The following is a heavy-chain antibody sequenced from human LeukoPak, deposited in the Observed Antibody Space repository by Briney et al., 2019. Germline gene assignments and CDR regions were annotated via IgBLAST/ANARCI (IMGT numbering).Heavy chain of an antibody. Sequence: GGSLRLSCAASGFTFSSYAMGWVRQAPGKGLEWVSAISGSGGSTYYADSVKGRFTISRDNSKNTLYLQMNSLRAEDTAVYYCAKLGSYAFWRGYPKHFDYWGQGTLVTVSS. V-gene: IGHV3-23*01. CDR1: GFTFSSYA. CDR2: ISGSGGST. J-gene: IGHJ4*02. D-gene: IGHD3-3*01. CDR3: AKLGSYAFWRGYPKHFDY.